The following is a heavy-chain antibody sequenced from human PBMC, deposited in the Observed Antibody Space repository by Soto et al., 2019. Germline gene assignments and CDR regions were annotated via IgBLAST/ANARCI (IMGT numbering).Heavy chain of an antibody. CDR1: GGSISTYY. J-gene: IGHJ6*02. Sequence: QVRLQESGPGLVKPSETLSLTCTVSGGSISTYYWSWIRQPPGKGLEWIGYMYNTGSTIYNPSLTHRSTMAGDPSTNKFTLKLTSVTAADTAVYYCARDIWGYCGVGCYPLDVWGQGTTVTVSS. CDR3: ARDIWGYCGVGCYPLDV. D-gene: IGHD2-21*02. CDR2: MYNTGST. V-gene: IGHV4-59*12.